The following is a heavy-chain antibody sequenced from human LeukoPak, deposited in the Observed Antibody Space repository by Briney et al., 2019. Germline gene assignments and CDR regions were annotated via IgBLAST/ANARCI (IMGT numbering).Heavy chain of an antibody. D-gene: IGHD3-22*01. V-gene: IGHV3-74*01. CDR1: GSTSSSNW. CDR3: ARGTEYYDSTDAFDI. CDR2: INSDGSST. J-gene: IGHJ3*02. Sequence: GGSLRLSCAASGSTSSSNWMHWVRQAPGKGLVWVSRINSDGSSTSYADSVRGRFTISRDNAKNTLYLQMNSLRAEDTAVYYCARGTEYYDSTDAFDIWGQGTMVTVSS.